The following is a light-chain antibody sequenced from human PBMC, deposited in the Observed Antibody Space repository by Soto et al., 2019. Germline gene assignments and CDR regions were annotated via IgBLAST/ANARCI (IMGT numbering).Light chain of an antibody. V-gene: IGKV1-5*03. J-gene: IGKJ2*01. CDR3: QQYDTFPST. CDR1: QSISDW. Sequence: DIQMTQSPSTLSASVGDRVTITCRASQSISDWLAWYQQKPGKAPKLLIYKASSLESGVPSRFSGSGYVTEFPLTISSLQPDDFATYFCQQYDTFPSTFGQGTKLEIK. CDR2: KAS.